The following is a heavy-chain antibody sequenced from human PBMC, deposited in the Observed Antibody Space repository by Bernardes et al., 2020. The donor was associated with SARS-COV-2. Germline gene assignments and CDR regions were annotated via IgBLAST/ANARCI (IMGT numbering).Heavy chain of an antibody. Sequence: GGSLRLSCAASGFTFSAHPMHWVRQAPGKGLDWVAAISKDGRQTYYADSVKGRFTISRDNSKNTVYFQMNNLRPEDTAVYYCAREVYAVKSYSDSGGIDSWGQGTLVTVSS. D-gene: IGHD4-17*01. CDR2: ISKDGRQT. V-gene: IGHV3-30*04. CDR3: AREVYAVKSYSDSGGIDS. CDR1: GFTFSAHP. J-gene: IGHJ4*02.